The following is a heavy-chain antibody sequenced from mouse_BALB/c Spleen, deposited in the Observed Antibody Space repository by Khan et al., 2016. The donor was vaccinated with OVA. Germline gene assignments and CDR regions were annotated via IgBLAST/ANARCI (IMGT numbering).Heavy chain of an antibody. CDR3: ARWGGNYPSYAMDY. Sequence: QVQLQQSGPELVKPGASVMISCKASGYIFTSYYIHWVKQRPGQGLEWIGGIYPGSVNTNYNENFKGKATLTADKSSSTAYMQLSSLTSEDSAVYFCARWGGNYPSYAMDYWGQGTSVTVSS. V-gene: IGHV1S56*01. CDR1: GYIFTSYY. J-gene: IGHJ4*01. D-gene: IGHD2-1*01. CDR2: IYPGSVNT.